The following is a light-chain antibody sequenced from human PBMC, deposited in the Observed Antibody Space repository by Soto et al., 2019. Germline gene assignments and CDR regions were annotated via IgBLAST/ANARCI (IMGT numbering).Light chain of an antibody. CDR3: QTWGTGWV. CDR1: SGHSTYA. J-gene: IGLJ3*02. V-gene: IGLV4-69*02. CDR2: LNSDGSH. Sequence: QAVLTQSPSASASLGASVKLTCTLSSGHSTYAIAWHQQQPGKGPRYLMKLNSDGSHSRGDGIPDRFSGSSSGAERYLTISSLQSEDEGDYYCQTWGTGWVFGGGTKVTVL.